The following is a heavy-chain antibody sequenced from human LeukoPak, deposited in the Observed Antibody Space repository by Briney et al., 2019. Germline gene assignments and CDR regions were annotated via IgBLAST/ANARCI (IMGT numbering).Heavy chain of an antibody. Sequence: GGSLRLSCAASGFTFSSYWMTWVRQAPGKGLEWVANIKQDGRSKNYVASVKGRFTISRDDAKNSVDLQMNSLRVEDTAVYYCARSLWPEDYWGQGTPVTVSS. V-gene: IGHV3-7*01. CDR2: IKQDGRSK. CDR1: GFTFSSYW. J-gene: IGHJ4*02. CDR3: ARSLWPEDY. D-gene: IGHD2-15*01.